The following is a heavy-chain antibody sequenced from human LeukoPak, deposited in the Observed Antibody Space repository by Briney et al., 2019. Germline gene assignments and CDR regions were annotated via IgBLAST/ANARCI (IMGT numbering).Heavy chain of an antibody. V-gene: IGHV4-30-2*01. J-gene: IGHJ3*02. CDR2: IYHSGST. CDR3: ARDLKVDYYDSSAPHAFDI. Sequence: SQTLSLTCAVSGGSISSGGYSWSWIRQPPGKGLEWIGYIYHSGSTYYNPSLKSRVTISVDTSKNQFSLKLSSVTAADTAVYYCARDLKVDYYDSSAPHAFDIWGQGTMVTVSS. CDR1: GGSISSGGYS. D-gene: IGHD3-22*01.